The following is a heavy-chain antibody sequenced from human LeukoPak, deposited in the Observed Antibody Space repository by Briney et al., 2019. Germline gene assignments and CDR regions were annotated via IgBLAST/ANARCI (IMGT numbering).Heavy chain of an antibody. Sequence: PGGSLRLSCAASGFIFSDYYMTWIRQTPGKGLEWLSYISDSGSTINYADSVKGRLTISRDNAKKPLFLQMNSLRAEDTAVYYCAIYYDSSGSIDHWGQGTLVTVSS. CDR1: GFIFSDYY. CDR3: AIYYDSSGSIDH. V-gene: IGHV3-11*01. J-gene: IGHJ4*02. D-gene: IGHD3-22*01. CDR2: ISDSGSTI.